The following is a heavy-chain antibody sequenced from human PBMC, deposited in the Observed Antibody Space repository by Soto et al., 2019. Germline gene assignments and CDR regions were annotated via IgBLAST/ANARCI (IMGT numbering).Heavy chain of an antibody. CDR2: IIPIYDEP. Sequence: QVQLVQSGAEVKNPGSSVRVSCKTSGFTFNVYGIHWVRQAPGQGLEWMGGIIPIYDEPNYAQKFQGRVTITADKSTATVYLDLNSLRSEDTAVYFCARVRDPHLDHYGLDVWGQGTTVTVSS. CDR3: ARVRDPHLDHYGLDV. V-gene: IGHV1-69*06. CDR1: GFTFNVYG. J-gene: IGHJ6*02.